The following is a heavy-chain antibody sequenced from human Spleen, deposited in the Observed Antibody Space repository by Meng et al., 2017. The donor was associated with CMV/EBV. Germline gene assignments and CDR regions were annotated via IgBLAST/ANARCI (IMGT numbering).Heavy chain of an antibody. CDR3: ARRGNYMANAFDL. V-gene: IGHV3-23*01. D-gene: IGHD1-7*01. J-gene: IGHJ3*01. Sequence: GGSLRLSCAASGCTFSSHGMHWVRQAPWKGLEWVSGVSGSGGRKFYADSVKGRFTVSRDNSRDTLDLQVNSLRVEDTAVYYCARRGNYMANAFDLWGQGTVVTVSS. CDR1: GCTFSSHG. CDR2: VSGSGGRK.